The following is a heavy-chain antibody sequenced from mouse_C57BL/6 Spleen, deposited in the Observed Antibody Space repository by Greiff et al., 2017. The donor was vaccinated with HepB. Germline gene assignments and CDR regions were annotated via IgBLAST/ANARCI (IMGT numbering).Heavy chain of an antibody. J-gene: IGHJ1*03. V-gene: IGHV1-55*01. D-gene: IGHD1-1*01. CDR2: IYPGSGST. CDR1: GYTFTSYW. Sequence: VQLQQPGAGLVKPGASVKMSCKASGYTFTSYWITWVKQRPGQGLEWIGDIYPGSGSTNYNEKFKSKATLTVDTSSSTAYMQLSSLTSEDSAVYYCASYGSSPYWYFDVWGTGTTVTVSS. CDR3: ASYGSSPYWYFDV.